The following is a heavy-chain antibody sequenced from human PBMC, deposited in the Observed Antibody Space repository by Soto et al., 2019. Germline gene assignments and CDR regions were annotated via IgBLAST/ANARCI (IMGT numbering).Heavy chain of an antibody. CDR1: GFTFSDYY. Sequence: GSLRLSCAASGFTFSDYYMSWIRQAPGKGLEWVSYISSSSSYTNYADSVKGRFTISRDNAKNSLYLQMNSLRAEDTAVYYCASYSSSFLFDYWGQGTLVTVSS. CDR2: ISSSSSYT. V-gene: IGHV3-11*06. J-gene: IGHJ4*02. D-gene: IGHD6-6*01. CDR3: ASYSSSFLFDY.